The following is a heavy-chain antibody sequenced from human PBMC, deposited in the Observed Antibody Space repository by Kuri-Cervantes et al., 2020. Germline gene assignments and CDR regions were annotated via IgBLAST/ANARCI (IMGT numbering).Heavy chain of an antibody. CDR2: IYNSGST. Sequence: GSLRLSCSVSGGSVSSGGYYWNWIRQPPGKGLEWIGYIYNSGSTNYNPSLKSRVTMSVDTSKNQFSLKLSSVTAADTAVYYCAREDYGDYDDDAFDIWGQGTMVTVSS. CDR3: AREDYGDYDDDAFDI. V-gene: IGHV4-61*08. D-gene: IGHD4-17*01. J-gene: IGHJ3*02. CDR1: GGSVSSGGYY.